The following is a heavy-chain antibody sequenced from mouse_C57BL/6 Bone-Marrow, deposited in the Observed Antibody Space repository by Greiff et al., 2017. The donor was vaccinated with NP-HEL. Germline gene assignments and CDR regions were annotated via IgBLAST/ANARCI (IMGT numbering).Heavy chain of an antibody. CDR1: GYTFTSYW. Sequence: QVQLKQPGAELVKPGASVKMSCKASGYTFTSYWITWVKQRPGQGLEWIGDIYPGSGSTNYNEKFKSKATLTVDTSSSTAYMQLSSLTSEDSAVYYCATYYYGSSSYYFDCWGQGTTLTVSS. D-gene: IGHD1-1*01. CDR3: ATYYYGSSSYYFDC. CDR2: IYPGSGST. V-gene: IGHV1-55*01. J-gene: IGHJ2*01.